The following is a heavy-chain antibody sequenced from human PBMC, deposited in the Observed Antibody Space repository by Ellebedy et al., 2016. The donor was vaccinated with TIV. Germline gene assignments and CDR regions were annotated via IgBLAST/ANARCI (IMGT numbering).Heavy chain of an antibody. Sequence: GESLKISXKGSGYSFTSYWIGWVRQMPGKGLEWMGIIYPGDSDTRYSPSFQGQVTISADKSISTAYLQWSSLKASDTAMYYCARLYDGSGSYSPYYYGMDVWGQGTTVTVSS. J-gene: IGHJ6*02. CDR2: IYPGDSDT. D-gene: IGHD3-10*01. CDR1: GYSFTSYW. CDR3: ARLYDGSGSYSPYYYGMDV. V-gene: IGHV5-51*01.